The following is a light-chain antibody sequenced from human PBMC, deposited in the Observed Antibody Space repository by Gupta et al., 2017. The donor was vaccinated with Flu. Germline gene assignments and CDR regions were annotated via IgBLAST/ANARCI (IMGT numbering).Light chain of an antibody. Sequence: SYELTQPPSVSVSPGQTASITCSGDNLGNKYASWYQQKPGQSPVLVIYKDTKRPSGIPERFSGSNSGNTATLTISGTQAMDEADYYCQAWDSTTGDFGTGTKVTVL. CDR2: KDT. V-gene: IGLV3-1*01. CDR3: QAWDSTTGD. J-gene: IGLJ1*01. CDR1: NLGNKY.